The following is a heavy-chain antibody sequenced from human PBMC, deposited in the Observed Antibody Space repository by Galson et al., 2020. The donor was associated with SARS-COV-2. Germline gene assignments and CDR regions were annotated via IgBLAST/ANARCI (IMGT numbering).Heavy chain of an antibody. CDR2: MSFDGHNI. D-gene: IGHD3-9*01. V-gene: IGHV3-30-3*01. CDR1: GFTFSYYA. CDR3: ARNKLTLSGDYGMDV. J-gene: IGHJ6*02. Sequence: TGGSLRLSCAATGFTFSYYAMHWVRQAPGQGLQWVALMSFDGHNIYYADSVKGRFTISRDNSKNLLYLQMDGLRADDTAVYYCARNKLTLSGDYGMDVWGQGTTVIVSS.